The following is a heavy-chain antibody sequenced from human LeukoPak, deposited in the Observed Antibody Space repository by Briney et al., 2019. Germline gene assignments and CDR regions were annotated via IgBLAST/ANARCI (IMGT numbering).Heavy chain of an antibody. CDR3: ARPGNRYSYYYYMDV. CDR2: ISSSSDYI. CDR1: GFTFNSYS. V-gene: IGHV3-21*01. J-gene: IGHJ6*03. D-gene: IGHD1-1*01. Sequence: PGGSLRLSCAASGFTFNSYSMNWVRQAPGKGLEWVSSISSSSDYIYYADSVKGRFTISRDNAKNSLYLQMNSLRAEDTAVYYCARPGNRYSYYYYMDVWGKGTTVTVSS.